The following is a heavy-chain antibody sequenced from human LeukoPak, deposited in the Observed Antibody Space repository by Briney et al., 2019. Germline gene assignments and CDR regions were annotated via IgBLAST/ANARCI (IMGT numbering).Heavy chain of an antibody. CDR3: ARRPGKITISGVVPHYFDY. CDR2: IYHSGST. D-gene: IGHD3-3*01. Sequence: SETVSLTCAVSGGSISSSNWWSWVRQPPGKGLEWIGEIYHSGSTNYNPSLRSRVTISVDKSKNQFSLKLSSVTAADTAVYYCARRPGKITISGVVPHYFDYWGQGILVTVSS. J-gene: IGHJ4*02. V-gene: IGHV4-4*02. CDR1: GGSISSSNW.